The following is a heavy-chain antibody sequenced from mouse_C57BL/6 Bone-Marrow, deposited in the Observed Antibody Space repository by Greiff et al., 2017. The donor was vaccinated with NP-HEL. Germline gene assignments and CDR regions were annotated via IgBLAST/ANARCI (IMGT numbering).Heavy chain of an antibody. J-gene: IGHJ3*01. CDR2: INPNNGGT. CDR3: ARRGYYGSSPFAY. D-gene: IGHD1-1*01. CDR1: GYTFTDYY. V-gene: IGHV1-26*01. Sequence: VQLQQSGPELVKPGASVKISCKASGYTFTDYYMNWVKQSHGKSLEWIGDINPNNGGTSYNQKFKGKATLTVDKSSSTAYMELRSLTSEDSAVYDCARRGYYGSSPFAYWGQGTLVTVSA.